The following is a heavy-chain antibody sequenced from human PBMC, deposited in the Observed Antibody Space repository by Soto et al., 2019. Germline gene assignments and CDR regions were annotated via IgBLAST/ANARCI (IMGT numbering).Heavy chain of an antibody. V-gene: IGHV4-4*02. J-gene: IGHJ5*02. D-gene: IGHD2-2*01. Sequence: SETLSLTCAVSGGSISSGTWWSWVRQPPGRGLEWIGEIYHSGSPNYNPSLKSRVTMSVDKSKNLFSLRLSSVTAADSALYYCARRVPAAPNWFDPWGQGTLVAVSS. CDR2: IYHSGSP. CDR1: GGSISSGTW. CDR3: ARRVPAAPNWFDP.